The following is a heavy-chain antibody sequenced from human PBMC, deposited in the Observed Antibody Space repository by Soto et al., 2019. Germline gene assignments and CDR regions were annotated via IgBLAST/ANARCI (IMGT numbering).Heavy chain of an antibody. CDR1: GFSLSTSGVG. V-gene: IGHV2-5*02. CDR3: AHRRRGAAAGKFDY. J-gene: IGHJ4*02. CDR2: IYWDDDK. D-gene: IGHD6-13*01. Sequence: QITLKESGPTLVKPTQTLTLTCTFSGFSLSTSGVGVGWIRQPPGKALEWLALIYWDDDKRYSPSLKSRLTINNATSTHQVVLTMTNMDPVDTATYYCAHRRRGAAAGKFDYWGQGTLVTVSS.